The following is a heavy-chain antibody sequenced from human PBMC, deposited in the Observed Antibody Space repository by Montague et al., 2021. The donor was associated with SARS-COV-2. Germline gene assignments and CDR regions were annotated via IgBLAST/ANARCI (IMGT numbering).Heavy chain of an antibody. V-gene: IGHV4-39*01. CDR2: IYYRGST. Sequence: SETLSLTCTVSGGSISSSSYYWVWIRQPPGKGLEWIGSIYYRGSTYYNPSLKSRVFISVDTSKNQLSLTLTSVTAADTAVYYCAKQEDPSGWFPGPFDFWGQGTPLSVSS. J-gene: IGHJ4*02. D-gene: IGHD6-19*01. CDR3: AKQEDPSGWFPGPFDF. CDR1: GGSISSSSYY.